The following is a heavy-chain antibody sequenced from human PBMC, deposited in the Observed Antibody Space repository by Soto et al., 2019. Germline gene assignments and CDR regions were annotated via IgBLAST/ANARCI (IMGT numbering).Heavy chain of an antibody. J-gene: IGHJ6*02. CDR3: ARTAAAGKYYYGVDV. CDR1: GYSFTNYW. D-gene: IGHD6-13*01. CDR2: IYPGDSNT. Sequence: VESLKVSCKGSGYSFTNYWIGWVRQMPGKGLEWMGIIYPGDSNTRYSPSFQGQVTISADKSISTAYLQWSSLKASDTAIYYCARTAAAGKYYYGVDVWGQGTTVTVSS. V-gene: IGHV5-51*01.